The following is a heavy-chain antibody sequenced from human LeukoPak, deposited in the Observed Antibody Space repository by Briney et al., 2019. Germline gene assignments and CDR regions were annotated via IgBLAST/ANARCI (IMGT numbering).Heavy chain of an antibody. D-gene: IGHD6-13*01. J-gene: IGHJ4*02. V-gene: IGHV1-24*01. Sequence: ASVKLSCKVSGYTLTELSMHWVRQARGNGLEWMGGFDPEDGEKIYAQKFEGRVTMTEDTSTDTAYIELSSLRSEDTAVYFCATGGYTTGSVMAAAGNWGQGTLVTVSS. CDR3: ATGGYTTGSVMAAAGN. CDR1: GYTLTELS. CDR2: FDPEDGEK.